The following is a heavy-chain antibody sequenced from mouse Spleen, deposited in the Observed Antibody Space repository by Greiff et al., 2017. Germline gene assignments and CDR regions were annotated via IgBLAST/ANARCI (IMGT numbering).Heavy chain of an antibody. V-gene: IGHV5-9*04. CDR1: GFTFSSYT. Sequence: EVQLVESGGGLVKPGGSLKLSCAASGFTFSSYTMSWVRQTPAKRLEWVATISSGGGNTYYPDSVKGRFTISRDNARNTLYLQMSSLRSEDTAMYYCARRGNYDYWYFDVWGAGTTVTVSS. J-gene: IGHJ1*01. CDR2: ISSGGGNT. D-gene: IGHD2-1*01. CDR3: ARRGNYDYWYFDV.